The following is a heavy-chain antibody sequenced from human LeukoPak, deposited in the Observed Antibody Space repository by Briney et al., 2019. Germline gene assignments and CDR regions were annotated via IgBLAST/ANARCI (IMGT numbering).Heavy chain of an antibody. CDR2: IRSDGSNK. J-gene: IGHJ4*02. CDR3: ARILSSAWGELGY. CDR1: GFTFSSDG. D-gene: IGHD6-19*01. V-gene: IGHV3-30*02. Sequence: GGSLRLSCAASGFTFSSDGMHWVRQAPGKGLKWVAFIRSDGSNKYYADSVKGRFTISRDNSKNTLYLQMNSLRAEDTAVYYCARILSSAWGELGYWGQGTLVTVSS.